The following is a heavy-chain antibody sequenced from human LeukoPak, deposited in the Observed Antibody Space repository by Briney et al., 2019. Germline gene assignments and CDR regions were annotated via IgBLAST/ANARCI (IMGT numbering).Heavy chain of an antibody. CDR1: GFTVSTNY. Sequence: GGSLRPSRAASGFTVSTNYMSSARHHAGRGLELVSVILTDASTKNADSVKGRSSISRDTSNNTLFLQMNNLRAASTGPYYCVRMTGLYGESHPGWFEHWGQGTLVTVSA. CDR3: VRMTGLYGESHPGWFEH. J-gene: IGHJ5*02. D-gene: IGHD4/OR15-4a*01. V-gene: IGHV3-53*03. CDR2: ILTDAST.